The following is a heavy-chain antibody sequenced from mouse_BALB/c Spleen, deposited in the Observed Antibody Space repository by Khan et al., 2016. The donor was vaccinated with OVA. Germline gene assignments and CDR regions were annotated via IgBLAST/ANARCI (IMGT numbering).Heavy chain of an antibody. CDR3: KRHGCGDWFTY. Sequence: EVQLQQSGPELMKPGASVKISCKASGYSFTSYYIHWVMQSHGKSLEWIGYIDPFSGGTTSNQKFKGKATLTVDKSSSTAYIHLSNLTYETSAVYYFKRHGCGDWFTYWGQGTLVTVSA. J-gene: IGHJ3*01. D-gene: IGHD2-2*01. CDR1: GYSFTSYY. CDR2: IDPFSGGT. V-gene: IGHV1S135*01.